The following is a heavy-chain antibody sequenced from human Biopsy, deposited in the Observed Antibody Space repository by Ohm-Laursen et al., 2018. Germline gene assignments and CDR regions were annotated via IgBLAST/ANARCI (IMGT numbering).Heavy chain of an antibody. Sequence: SETLSLTCPVSGGSVSSNVAYWAWIRQPPGKGLESIGSIFYSGITYYNPSLQSRVTMSVDTSKNQFSLNLTSVTAADTAVYYCAGHPTGFWFDPWGQGTLVIVSS. CDR3: AGHPTGFWFDP. J-gene: IGHJ5*02. CDR2: IFYSGIT. V-gene: IGHV4-39*01. CDR1: GGSVSSNVAY.